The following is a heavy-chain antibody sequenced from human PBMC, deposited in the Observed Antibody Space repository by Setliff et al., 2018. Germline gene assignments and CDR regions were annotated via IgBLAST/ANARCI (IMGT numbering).Heavy chain of an antibody. V-gene: IGHV4-61*05. CDR1: GGSISSGVYY. D-gene: IGHD3-3*01. Sequence: SETLSLTCTVSGGSISSGVYYWGWIRQPPGKGLEWIGHIFLTGSTDYNPSLKSRVTISLDTSKNQFSLKLSSVTAADTAVYYCVRMSGFLYMDVWGKGTTVTVSS. J-gene: IGHJ6*03. CDR3: VRMSGFLYMDV. CDR2: IFLTGST.